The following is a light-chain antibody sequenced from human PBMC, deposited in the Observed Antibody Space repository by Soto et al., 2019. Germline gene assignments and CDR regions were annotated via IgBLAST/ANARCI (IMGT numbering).Light chain of an antibody. CDR2: GAS. V-gene: IGKV1-5*01. CDR1: QSINSW. CDR3: QEYECCST. Sequence: DIQMTQSPPTLPASVGARVTITCRASQSINSWLAWYQQKPGKAPKLLIYGASNLEIGVPSRFSGSGSGTAFTRTISSLQSDDFATDYCQEYECCSTFGQGTKVEIK. J-gene: IGKJ1*01.